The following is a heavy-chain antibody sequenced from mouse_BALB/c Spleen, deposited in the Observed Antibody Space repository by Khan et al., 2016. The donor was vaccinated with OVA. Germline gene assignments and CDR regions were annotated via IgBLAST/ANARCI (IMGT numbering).Heavy chain of an antibody. V-gene: IGHV3-8*02. CDR2: MIYSGNT. D-gene: IGHD2-12*01. Sequence: EMQLQESGPSLVKPSQTLSLTCSVTGDSITSGYWSWIRKFPGNKLEYMGYMIYSGNTYYNPSLKSRISITRHTSNNQYYLQLNSVTTEDTATYYCARSTYRYAFAYWGQGTLVTVSA. CDR1: GDSITSGY. J-gene: IGHJ3*01. CDR3: ARSTYRYAFAY.